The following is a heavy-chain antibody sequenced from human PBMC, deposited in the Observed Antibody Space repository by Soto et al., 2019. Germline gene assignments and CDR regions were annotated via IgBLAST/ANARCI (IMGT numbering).Heavy chain of an antibody. V-gene: IGHV1-3*01. CDR3: ARDMGFWLSDY. Sequence: QVQLVQSGAEVKKPGASVKVSCKASGYTFTSYAMHWVRQAPGQRLEWMGWINAGNGNTKYSQKFQGRVTITRDTSASTAYRELSSLRSQDTAVYYCARDMGFWLSDYWGQGTLVTVSS. D-gene: IGHD3-10*01. CDR2: INAGNGNT. CDR1: GYTFTSYA. J-gene: IGHJ4*02.